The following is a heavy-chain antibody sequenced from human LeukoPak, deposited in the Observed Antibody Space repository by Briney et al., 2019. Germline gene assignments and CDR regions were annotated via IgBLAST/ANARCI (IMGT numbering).Heavy chain of an antibody. J-gene: IGHJ4*02. CDR1: GFTFSSYE. D-gene: IGHD2-2*03. CDR3: ARDLGIVTGFDY. Sequence: GGSLRLSCAASGFTFSSYEMNWVHQAPGKGLEWVSYISSSGNIIKYADSVKGRFTISRDNTKNSLFLQMNSLRGEDAAVYYCARDLGIVTGFDYWGQGTLVTVSS. CDR2: ISSSGNII. V-gene: IGHV3-48*03.